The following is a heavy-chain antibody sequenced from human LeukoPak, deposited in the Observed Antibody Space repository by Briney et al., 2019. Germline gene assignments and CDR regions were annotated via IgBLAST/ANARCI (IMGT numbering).Heavy chain of an antibody. Sequence: ASVKVSCKASGYTSTSYGISWVRQAPGQGLEWMGWISAYNGNTNYAQKLQGRVTMTTDTSTSTAYMELRSLRSDDTAVYYCKYCSGGSCFFGDDAFDIWGQGTMVTVSS. D-gene: IGHD2-15*01. CDR3: KYCSGGSCFFGDDAFDI. CDR1: GYTSTSYG. CDR2: ISAYNGNT. J-gene: IGHJ3*02. V-gene: IGHV1-18*01.